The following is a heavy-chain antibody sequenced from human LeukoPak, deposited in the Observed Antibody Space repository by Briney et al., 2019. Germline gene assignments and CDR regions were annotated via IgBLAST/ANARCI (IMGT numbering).Heavy chain of an antibody. J-gene: IGHJ3*02. CDR3: ARRGGSPLGAFDI. D-gene: IGHD1-26*01. CDR1: AGSISSYS. V-gene: IGHV4-59*01. CDR2: IYYSGST. Sequence: SETLSLTCTVSAGSISSYSWSWIRQPPGKGLEWIGYIYYSGSTNYNPSHKSRVTISVDTSKNQFSLKLSSVTAADTAVYYCARRGGSPLGAFDIWGQGTMVTVSS.